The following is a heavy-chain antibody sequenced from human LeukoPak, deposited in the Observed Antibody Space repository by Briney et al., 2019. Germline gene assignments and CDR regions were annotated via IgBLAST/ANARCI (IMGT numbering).Heavy chain of an antibody. CDR2: ISYDGSNK. Sequence: GGSLRLSCAASGFTFSSYGMHWVRQAPGKGLEWVAVISYDGSNKYYADSVKGRFTISRDNAKNSLYLQMNSLRAEDTAVYYCARVLGGATDYWGQGTLVTVSS. D-gene: IGHD1-26*01. CDR3: ARVLGGATDY. CDR1: GFTFSSYG. V-gene: IGHV3-30*03. J-gene: IGHJ4*02.